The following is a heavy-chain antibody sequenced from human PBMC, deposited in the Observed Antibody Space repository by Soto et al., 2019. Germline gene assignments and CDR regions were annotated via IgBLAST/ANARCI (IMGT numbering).Heavy chain of an antibody. V-gene: IGHV2-5*02. CDR3: AHGDDYNDYDNWFDP. J-gene: IGHJ5*02. D-gene: IGHD4-17*01. CDR2: IYWDDDK. CDR1: GFSLTTSGVG. Sequence: QITLKESGPTLVKPTQTLTLTCTFSGFSLTTSGVGVGWIRQPPGKALEWLALIYWDDDKLYSPSLKSRLTITKDTYKNQVVITMTNMDPVDTATYSCAHGDDYNDYDNWFDPWGQGTLITVSS.